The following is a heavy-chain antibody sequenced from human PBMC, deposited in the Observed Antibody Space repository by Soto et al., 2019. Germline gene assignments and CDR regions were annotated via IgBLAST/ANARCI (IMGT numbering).Heavy chain of an antibody. Sequence: SETLSLTCTVSGGSISSSSYYWGWIRQPPGKGLEWIGSIYYSGSTYYNPSLKSRVTISVDTSKNQFSLKLSSVTAADTAVYYCARSRIAARRYYYYGMDVWGQGTTVTVSS. CDR1: GGSISSSSYY. CDR2: IYYSGST. J-gene: IGHJ6*02. V-gene: IGHV4-39*01. CDR3: ARSRIAARRYYYYGMDV. D-gene: IGHD6-6*01.